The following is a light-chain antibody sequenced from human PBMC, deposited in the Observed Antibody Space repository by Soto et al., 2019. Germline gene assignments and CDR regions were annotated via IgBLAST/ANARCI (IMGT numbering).Light chain of an antibody. V-gene: IGKV3-20*01. CDR2: GAS. Sequence: EIVLTQSPGTLHLSPGERATLSCRASQRVSTSYLAWYQQKPGQAPRLLIYGASSRATGIPDRFSGSGSGTDFSLTIRRLEPEDFAVYYCQQYGSAPWTFGQGTKGEIK. J-gene: IGKJ1*01. CDR1: QRVSTSY. CDR3: QQYGSAPWT.